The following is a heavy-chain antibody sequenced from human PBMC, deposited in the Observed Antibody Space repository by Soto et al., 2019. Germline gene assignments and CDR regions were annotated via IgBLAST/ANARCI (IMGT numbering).Heavy chain of an antibody. CDR2: IWYDGSNK. Sequence: PGGSLRLSCAASGFTFSSYGMHWVRQAPGKGLEWVAVIWYDGSNKYYADSVKGRFTISRDNSKNTLYLQMNSLRAEDTAVYYCARDYYDFWSGTYYYYGMDVWGQGTRVIVAS. D-gene: IGHD3-3*01. CDR3: ARDYYDFWSGTYYYYGMDV. V-gene: IGHV3-33*01. CDR1: GFTFSSYG. J-gene: IGHJ6*02.